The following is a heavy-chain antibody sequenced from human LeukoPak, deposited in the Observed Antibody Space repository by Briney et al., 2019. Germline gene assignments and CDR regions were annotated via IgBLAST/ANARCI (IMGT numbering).Heavy chain of an antibody. CDR1: GYTFTSYY. V-gene: IGHV1-46*01. D-gene: IGHD3-10*01. CDR2: INPSGGST. Sequence: ASVKVSCKASGYTFTSYYIHWVRQAPGQGLEWMGIINPSGGSTSYAQKFQGRVTMTRDTSTSTVYMELSSLRSEDTAVYYCASTMVRGVIISDYYYMDVWGKGTTVTVSS. CDR3: ASTMVRGVIISDYYYMDV. J-gene: IGHJ6*03.